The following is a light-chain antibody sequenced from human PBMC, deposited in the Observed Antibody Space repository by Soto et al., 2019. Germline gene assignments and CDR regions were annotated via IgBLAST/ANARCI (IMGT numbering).Light chain of an antibody. V-gene: IGKV1-39*01. CDR3: QQTYRFPLT. CDR1: QTVMSY. Sequence: DIEMTQSPASLSTSVGGRVNITCRAGQTVMSYLHWYQQKPGQAPNLLIYVASYLHSGVPSRFSGSGSGTDSTLTITNVQPEDSATYFCQQTYRFPLTFGGGTKVDIK. J-gene: IGKJ4*01. CDR2: VAS.